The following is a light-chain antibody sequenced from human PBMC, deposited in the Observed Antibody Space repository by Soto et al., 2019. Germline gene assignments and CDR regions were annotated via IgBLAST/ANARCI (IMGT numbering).Light chain of an antibody. V-gene: IGLV2-11*01. Sequence: QSALTQPRSVSGSPGQSVTISCTGTSSDVGNYNYVSWYQQHPGKAPKLMIFDVTKRPSGVPDRFSGSKSGNTASLTISGLQAEDDADYYCCSYAGSYTYVFGTGTQLTVL. CDR1: SSDVGNYNY. J-gene: IGLJ7*01. CDR2: DVT. CDR3: CSYAGSYTYV.